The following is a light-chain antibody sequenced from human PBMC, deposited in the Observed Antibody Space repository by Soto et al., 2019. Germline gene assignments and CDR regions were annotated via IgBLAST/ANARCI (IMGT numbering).Light chain of an antibody. V-gene: IGKV1-39*01. Sequence: DIQMTQSPSSLSASVGDRVTITCRAGQSISSYLHWYQQKPGKAPKLLIYAASSLQSVVPSRFSGSRSGTDFTLTISSLQPEDFATYYCQQSYSTPPSFGQRTKLEIK. CDR1: QSISSY. CDR2: AAS. J-gene: IGKJ2*01. CDR3: QQSYSTPPS.